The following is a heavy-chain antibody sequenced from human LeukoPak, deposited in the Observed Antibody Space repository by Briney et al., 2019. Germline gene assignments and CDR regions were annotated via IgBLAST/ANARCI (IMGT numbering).Heavy chain of an antibody. V-gene: IGHV4-31*03. D-gene: IGHD6-19*01. Sequence: SETLSLTCTVSGGSISGGGYYWSWIRQHPGKGLEWIGYIYYSGSSCYNPSLRSRVTISVDTSKNQFSLKLSSVTAADTAVYYCASARDFGWEGIWNWGQGTLVTVSS. CDR2: IYYSGSS. J-gene: IGHJ4*02. CDR1: GGSISGGGYY. CDR3: ASARDFGWEGIWN.